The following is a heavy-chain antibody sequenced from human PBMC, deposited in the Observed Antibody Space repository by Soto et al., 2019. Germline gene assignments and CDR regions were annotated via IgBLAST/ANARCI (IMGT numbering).Heavy chain of an antibody. D-gene: IGHD3-22*01. J-gene: IGHJ4*02. CDR1: GYTFTSYG. CDR3: ATDLHYYDSSGYPPFFDY. Sequence: ASVKVSCKASGYTFTSYGISWVRQAPGQGLEWMGWINAYDGNTNYAQKLQGRVTMTKDTSTDTAYMELSSLRSEDTAVYYCATDLHYYDSSGYPPFFDYWGQGTLVTVSS. CDR2: INAYDGNT. V-gene: IGHV1-18*01.